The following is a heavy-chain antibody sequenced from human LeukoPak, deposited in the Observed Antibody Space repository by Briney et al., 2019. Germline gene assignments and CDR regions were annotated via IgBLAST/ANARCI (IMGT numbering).Heavy chain of an antibody. Sequence: PGGSLRLSCAASGFTFSSYGMHWVRQAPGKGLEWVAVISYDGSNKYYADSVKGRFTVSRDNSKNTLYLQMNSLRDEDTAVYYCARPIYCTTTSCSYGLDHWGQGTLVTVSS. J-gene: IGHJ4*02. D-gene: IGHD2-2*01. CDR3: ARPIYCTTTSCSYGLDH. CDR1: GFTFSSYG. CDR2: ISYDGSNK. V-gene: IGHV3-30*03.